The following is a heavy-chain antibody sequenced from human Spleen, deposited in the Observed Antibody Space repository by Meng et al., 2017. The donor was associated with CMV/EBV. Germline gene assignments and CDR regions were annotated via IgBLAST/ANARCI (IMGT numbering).Heavy chain of an antibody. J-gene: IGHJ4*02. Sequence: SLKISCAASGFKFDDKAMHWVRQAPGKGLEWVSSISWNSGSIAYADSVKGRFTISRDNAKNYLYLQMNSVTAEDTALYYCAKEGVGGFDYWGQGTLVTVSS. CDR1: GFKFDDKA. CDR2: ISWNSGSI. CDR3: AKEGVGGFDY. D-gene: IGHD3-16*01. V-gene: IGHV3-9*01.